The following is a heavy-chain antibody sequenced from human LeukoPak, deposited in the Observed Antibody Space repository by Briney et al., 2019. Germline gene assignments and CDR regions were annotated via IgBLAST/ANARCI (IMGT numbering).Heavy chain of an antibody. J-gene: IGHJ6*02. D-gene: IGHD4-23*01. CDR1: GGTFSSYA. V-gene: IGHV1-69*05. Sequence: SVKVSCKASGGTFSSYAISWVRQAPGQGLEWMGGIIPIFGTANYAQKFQGRVTMAMNTSISTAYMELSSLRSEDTAVYYCARVTITPPNVAPGGYGLDVWGQGTTVTVSS. CDR3: ARVTITPPNVAPGGYGLDV. CDR2: IIPIFGTA.